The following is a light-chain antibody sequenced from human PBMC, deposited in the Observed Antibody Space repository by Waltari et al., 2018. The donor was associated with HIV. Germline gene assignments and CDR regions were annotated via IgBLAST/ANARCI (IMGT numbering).Light chain of an antibody. CDR3: QVWDSGSDHV. CDR2: DDD. J-gene: IGLJ1*01. Sequence: SYVLTQPPSISVAPGKTATITCGGNNIGNRYVHWYQQKAGQAPILVIYDDDDRPSGIPERFSGSNSENTATLTINRSEVGDEADYYCQVWDSGSDHVFGSGTTVTVL. CDR1: NIGNRY. V-gene: IGLV3-21*01.